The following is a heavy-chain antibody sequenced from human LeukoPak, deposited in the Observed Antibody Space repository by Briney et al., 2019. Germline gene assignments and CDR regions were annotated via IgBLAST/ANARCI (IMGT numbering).Heavy chain of an antibody. CDR3: ARARLRYFDWPYAFDI. CDR1: GYTFSSYA. D-gene: IGHD3-9*01. Sequence: ASVKVSCKASGYTFSSYAMHWVRQAPGQRLEWMGWINAGNGNTKYSQKFQGRVTITRDTSASTAYMELSSLRSEDTAAYYCARARLRYFDWPYAFDIWGQGTMVTVSS. J-gene: IGHJ3*02. V-gene: IGHV1-3*01. CDR2: INAGNGNT.